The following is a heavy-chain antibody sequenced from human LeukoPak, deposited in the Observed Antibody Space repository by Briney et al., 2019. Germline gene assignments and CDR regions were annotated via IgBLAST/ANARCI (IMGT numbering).Heavy chain of an antibody. J-gene: IGHJ5*02. D-gene: IGHD1-20*01. CDR1: GFVFSDYG. CDR2: VRYDGSNE. Sequence: GGSLRLSCAASGFVFSDYGMHWVRQAPGKGLEWVAFVRYDGSNEYYVGSVKGRFTISRDNSKNTLYLQMNSLRAEDTAVYYCARDRYNWNEGNWFDPWGQGTLVTVSS. CDR3: ARDRYNWNEGNWFDP. V-gene: IGHV3-30*02.